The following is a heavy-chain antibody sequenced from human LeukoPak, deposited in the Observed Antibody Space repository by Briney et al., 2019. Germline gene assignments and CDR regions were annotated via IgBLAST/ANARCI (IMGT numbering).Heavy chain of an antibody. Sequence: GEPLKISCKGSGYSFTSYWIGWVRQMPGKGLEWMGIIYPGDSDTRYSPSFQGQVTISADKSISTAYLQWSSLKASDTAMYYCARHLAEVYSNHYYYYGTDVWGQGTTVTVSS. D-gene: IGHD4-11*01. J-gene: IGHJ6*02. CDR1: GYSFTSYW. V-gene: IGHV5-51*01. CDR3: ARHLAEVYSNHYYYYGTDV. CDR2: IYPGDSDT.